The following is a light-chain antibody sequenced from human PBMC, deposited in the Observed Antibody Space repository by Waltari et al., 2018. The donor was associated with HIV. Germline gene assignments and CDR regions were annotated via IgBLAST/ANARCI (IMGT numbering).Light chain of an antibody. J-gene: IGLJ1*01. Sequence: QSALTQPRSVSGSPGQSVTISCTGTSREVGGYTYVSWYQQHPGKAPKLMIYDVTQRPSGVPDRFSGSKSGNTASLTISGLQAEDEADYYCCSYAGSYTYVFGTGTKVTVL. CDR2: DVT. CDR1: SREVGGYTY. CDR3: CSYAGSYTYV. V-gene: IGLV2-11*01.